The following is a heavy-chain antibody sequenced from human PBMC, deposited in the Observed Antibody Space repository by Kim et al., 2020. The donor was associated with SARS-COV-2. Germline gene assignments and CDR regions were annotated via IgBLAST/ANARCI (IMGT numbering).Heavy chain of an antibody. CDR3: ARLGIRGYDILTGYGQLYNWFDP. V-gene: IGHV4-39*01. Sequence: SETLSLTCTVSGGSISSSSYYWGWIRQPPGKGLEWIGSIYYSGSTYYNPSLKSRVTISVDTSKNQFSLKLSSVTAADTAVYYCARLGIRGYDILTGYGQLYNWFDPWGQGTLVTVSS. CDR2: IYYSGST. D-gene: IGHD3-9*01. J-gene: IGHJ5*02. CDR1: GGSISSSSYY.